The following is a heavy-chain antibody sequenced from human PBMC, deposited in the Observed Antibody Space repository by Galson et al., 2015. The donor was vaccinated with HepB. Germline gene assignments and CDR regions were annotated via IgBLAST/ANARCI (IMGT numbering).Heavy chain of an antibody. CDR3: AKSPGYFDY. CDR1: GDSVSSNSAA. V-gene: IGHV6-1*01. J-gene: IGHJ4*02. CDR2: TYYRSKWYK. Sequence: CAISGDSVSSNSAAWNWIRQSPSRGLEWLGRTYYRSKWYKEYAVSVKSRITINPDTSKNQFSLQLNSVTPEDTALYYCAKSPGYFDYWGQGTLVTVSS.